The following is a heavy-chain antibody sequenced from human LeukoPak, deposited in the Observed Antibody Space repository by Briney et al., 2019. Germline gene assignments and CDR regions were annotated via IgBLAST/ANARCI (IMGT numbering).Heavy chain of an antibody. CDR1: GGSISSNNW. D-gene: IGHD2-2*01. V-gene: IGHV4-4*02. CDR3: ARDRGDGYCSSSTCSHGFDI. CDR2: SHHSGST. J-gene: IGHJ3*02. Sequence: PSGTLSLTCAVYGGSISSNNWWNWVRQTPGKGLEWIGESHHSGSTNYNPSLRSRVSISVDKSKNEFSLKLSSVTAADTAVYYCARDRGDGYCSSSTCSHGFDIWGQGTVVTVSS.